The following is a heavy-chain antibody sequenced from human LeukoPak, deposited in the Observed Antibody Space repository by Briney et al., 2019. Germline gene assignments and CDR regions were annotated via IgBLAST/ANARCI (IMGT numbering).Heavy chain of an antibody. CDR2: IYYSGST. D-gene: IGHD3-10*01. Sequence: SETLSLTCTVSGGSISSYYWSWIRQPPGKGLEWIGYIYYSGSTDYNPSLKSRVTISVDTSKNQFSLKLSSVTAADTAVYYCARAVITMVRGVQRCYFDYWGQGTLVTVSS. J-gene: IGHJ4*02. CDR1: GGSISSYY. V-gene: IGHV4-59*01. CDR3: ARAVITMVRGVQRCYFDY.